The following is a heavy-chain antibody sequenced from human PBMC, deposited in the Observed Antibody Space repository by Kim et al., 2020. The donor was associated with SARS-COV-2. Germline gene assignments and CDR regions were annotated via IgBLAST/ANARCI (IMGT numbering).Heavy chain of an antibody. Sequence: SFQGQVTISADKSISTAYLQWSSLKASDTAMYYCARRTDLKTAMYDAFDIWGQGTMVTVSS. D-gene: IGHD2-21*02. CDR3: ARRTDLKTAMYDAFDI. J-gene: IGHJ3*02. V-gene: IGHV5-51*01.